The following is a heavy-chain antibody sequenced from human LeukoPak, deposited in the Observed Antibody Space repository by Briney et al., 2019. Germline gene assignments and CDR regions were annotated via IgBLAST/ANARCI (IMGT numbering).Heavy chain of an antibody. Sequence: ASVKVSCKASGYSFTSYDINWVRQATGQGLEWMGWMNPNSGNTGYAQKFQGRVTMTRNTSISTAYMELSSLRSEDPAVYYCARHRIAAAGRGLDPWGQGTLVTVSS. CDR1: GYSFTSYD. CDR3: ARHRIAAAGRGLDP. D-gene: IGHD6-13*01. J-gene: IGHJ5*02. V-gene: IGHV1-8*01. CDR2: MNPNSGNT.